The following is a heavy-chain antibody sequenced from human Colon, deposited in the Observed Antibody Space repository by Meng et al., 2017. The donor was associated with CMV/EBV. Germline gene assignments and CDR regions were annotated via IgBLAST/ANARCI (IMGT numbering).Heavy chain of an antibody. V-gene: IGHV3-21*01. J-gene: IGHJ4*02. CDR2: IRSGSRYI. CDR1: GFTFSPYS. CDR3: ARDSWYYDPLTSSSTPWFDY. Sequence: GGSLRLSCAASGFTFSPYSMNWVRQAPGKGLEWVATIRSGSRYISYADSVEGRFTISRDDAKDSLYLEMNRLRAEDTAVYYCARDSWYYDPLTSSSTPWFDYWGQGALVTVSS. D-gene: IGHD3-9*01.